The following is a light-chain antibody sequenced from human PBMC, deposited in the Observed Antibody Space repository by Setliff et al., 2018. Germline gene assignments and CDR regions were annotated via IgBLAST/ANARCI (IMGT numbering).Light chain of an antibody. V-gene: IGLV2-14*03. CDR3: NAYASDTTYV. CDR1: SSDVGSYDL. CDR2: GVS. Sequence: QSALTQPASVSGSPGQSITISCSGTSSDVGSYDLVSWYQQHPGKAPKLIIYGVSDRPSGASSRFSGSKSGNTAYLTISGLQTEDEAEYYCNAYASDTTYVFGSGTKVTVL. J-gene: IGLJ1*01.